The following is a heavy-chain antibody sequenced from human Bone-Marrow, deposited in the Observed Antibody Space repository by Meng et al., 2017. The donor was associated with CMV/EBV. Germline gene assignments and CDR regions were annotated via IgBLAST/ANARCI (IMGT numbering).Heavy chain of an antibody. Sequence: SETLSLTCTVSGGSISSYYWSWIRQPPGKGLEWIGYIYYSGSTNYNPSLKSRVTISVDTSKNQFSLKLSSVTAADTAVYYCARVEMATIWLFDPWGQGTLVTVPS. D-gene: IGHD5-24*01. CDR2: IYYSGST. J-gene: IGHJ5*02. CDR3: ARVEMATIWLFDP. CDR1: GGSISSYY. V-gene: IGHV4-59*01.